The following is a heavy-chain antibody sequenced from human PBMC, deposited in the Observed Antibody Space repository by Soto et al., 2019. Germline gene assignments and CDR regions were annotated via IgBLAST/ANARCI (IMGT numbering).Heavy chain of an antibody. J-gene: IGHJ2*01. Sequence: GGSLRLSCAASGFMFSAYWMSWVRQAPGKGLEWVANIHGDGGKIYYVDSVKGRFTISRDTAKRSLYLQMKSLRAEDTAVYYCARTPPGSTMVRGPYYYFDLWGRGTLVTVSS. CDR1: GFMFSAYW. V-gene: IGHV3-7*01. CDR2: IHGDGGKI. D-gene: IGHD3-10*01. CDR3: ARTPPGSTMVRGPYYYFDL.